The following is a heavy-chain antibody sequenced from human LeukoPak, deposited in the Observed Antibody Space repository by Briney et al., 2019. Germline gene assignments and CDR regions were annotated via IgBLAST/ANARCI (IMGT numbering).Heavy chain of an antibody. V-gene: IGHV3-21*01. CDR3: ARDKIVATITSDY. D-gene: IGHD5-12*01. CDR2: ISSSSSYI. CDR1: GFTFSSYS. J-gene: IGHJ4*02. Sequence: PGGSLRLSCAASGFTFSSYSMNWVRQAPGKGLEWVSSISSSSSYIYYADSVKGRFTTSRDNAKNSLYLQMNSLRAEDTAVYYCARDKIVATITSDYWGQGTLVTVSS.